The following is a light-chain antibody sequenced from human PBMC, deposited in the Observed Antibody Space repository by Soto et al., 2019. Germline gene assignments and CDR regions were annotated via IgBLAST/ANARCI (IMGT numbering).Light chain of an antibody. CDR1: SSDIGSNT. Sequence: QSVLTQPPSASGTPGQRVTISCSGRSSDIGSNTVNWYQQLPGTAPRLLIYNNNHRPSGVPDRFSASKSGTSASLAISGLQSEDEADYYCAIWDLTLSAWVFGGGTKLTVL. CDR2: NNN. J-gene: IGLJ3*02. CDR3: AIWDLTLSAWV. V-gene: IGLV1-44*01.